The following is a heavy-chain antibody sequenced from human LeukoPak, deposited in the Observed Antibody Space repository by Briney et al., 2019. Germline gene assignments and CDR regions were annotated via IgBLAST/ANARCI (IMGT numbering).Heavy chain of an antibody. CDR3: ARATVGYYYYYYMDV. J-gene: IGHJ6*03. CDR2: IYTSGST. CDR1: GYSISSGYY. V-gene: IGHV4-4*07. Sequence: PSETLSLTCAVSGYSISSGYYWSWIRPPAGKGLEWIGRIYTSGSTNYNPSLKSRVTMSVDTSKNQFSLKLSSVTAADTAVYYCARATVGYYYYYYMDVWGKGTTVTVSS. D-gene: IGHD4-11*01.